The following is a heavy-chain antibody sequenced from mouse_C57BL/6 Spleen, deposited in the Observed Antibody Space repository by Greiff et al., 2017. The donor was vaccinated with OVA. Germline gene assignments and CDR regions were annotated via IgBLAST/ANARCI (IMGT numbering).Heavy chain of an antibody. V-gene: IGHV1-82*01. CDR3: AFTTVEYFDV. CDR2: IYPGDGDT. Sequence: QVQLKESGPELVKPGASVKISCKASGYAFSSSWMNWVKQRPGKGLEWIGRIYPGDGDTNYNGKFKGKATLTADKSSSTAYMQLSSLTSEDSAVYFCAFTTVEYFDVWGTGTTVTVSS. J-gene: IGHJ1*03. D-gene: IGHD1-1*01. CDR1: GYAFSSSW.